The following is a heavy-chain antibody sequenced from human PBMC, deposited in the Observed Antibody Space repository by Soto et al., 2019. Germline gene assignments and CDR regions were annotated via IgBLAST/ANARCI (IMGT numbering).Heavy chain of an antibody. D-gene: IGHD3-3*01. CDR2: ISGSGGST. V-gene: IGHV3-23*01. CDR1: GFTFSSYA. J-gene: IGHJ5*02. CDR3: VNAEFLEWPYNWFDP. Sequence: PVGSLRLSCAASGFTFSSYAMSWVRQAPGKGLEWVSAISGSGGSTYYADSVKGRFTISRDNSKNTLYLQMNSLRAEDTAVYYCVNAEFLEWPYNWFDPWGQGTLVTVSS.